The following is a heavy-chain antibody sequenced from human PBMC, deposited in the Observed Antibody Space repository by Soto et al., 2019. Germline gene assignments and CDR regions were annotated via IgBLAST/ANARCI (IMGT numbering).Heavy chain of an antibody. D-gene: IGHD3-3*01. CDR2: IYGSGST. J-gene: IGHJ5*02. Sequence: SETLSLTCTISGGAIGSHYWTWIRQPAGKGLEWIGRIYGSGSTKYNPTLQSRVTMSLDTSKNQFSLRLESVTAADTAVYYCARGQRFSDWFDPWGQGTLVTVSS. CDR1: GGAIGSHY. CDR3: ARGQRFSDWFDP. V-gene: IGHV4-4*07.